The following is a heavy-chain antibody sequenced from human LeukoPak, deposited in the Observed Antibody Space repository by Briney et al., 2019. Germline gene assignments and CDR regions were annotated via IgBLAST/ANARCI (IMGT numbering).Heavy chain of an antibody. D-gene: IGHD2-2*01. V-gene: IGHV1-58*02. J-gene: IGHJ3*02. CDR2: IVVGSGNT. CDR3: AAEGSTSWNDAFDI. Sequence: TSVKVTCKASGFTFTSSAMQWVRQARGQRLEWIGWIVVGSGNTNYAQKFQERVTITRDMSTSTDYRELSSLRSEDTAVYYCAAEGSTSWNDAFDIWGQGTMVTVSS. CDR1: GFTFTSSA.